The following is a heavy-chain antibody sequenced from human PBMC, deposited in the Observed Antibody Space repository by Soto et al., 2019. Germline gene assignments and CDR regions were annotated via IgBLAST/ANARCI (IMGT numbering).Heavy chain of an antibody. CDR3: AKDRRGYCSSTSCPAHCMDV. J-gene: IGHJ6*02. Sequence: PGGSLRLSCAASGFTFDDYTMHWVRQAPGKGLEWVSLISWDGGSTYYADSVKGRFTISRDNSKNSLYLQMNSLRTEDTALYYCAKDRRGYCSSTSCPAHCMDVWGQGTTVTVSS. V-gene: IGHV3-43*01. D-gene: IGHD2-2*01. CDR2: ISWDGGST. CDR1: GFTFDDYT.